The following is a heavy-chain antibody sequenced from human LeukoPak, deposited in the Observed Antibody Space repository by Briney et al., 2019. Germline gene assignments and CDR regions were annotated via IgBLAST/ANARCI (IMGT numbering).Heavy chain of an antibody. CDR1: GYTFSNYW. Sequence: GGSLRLSCAASGYTFSNYWMHWVRQAPGKGLVWVSRIKSDGSSTTYADSVKGRFTISRDNAKNMLYLQMNSLRAEDTAVYYCAKPPGLRRLDPWGQGTLVTVSS. J-gene: IGHJ5*02. CDR3: AKPPGLRRLDP. D-gene: IGHD5-12*01. V-gene: IGHV3-74*01. CDR2: IKSDGSST.